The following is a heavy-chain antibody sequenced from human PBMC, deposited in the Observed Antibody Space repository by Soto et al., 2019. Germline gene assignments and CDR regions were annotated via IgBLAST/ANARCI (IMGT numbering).Heavy chain of an antibody. CDR1: GFTFSSYT. J-gene: IGHJ4*02. D-gene: IGHD7-27*01. CDR3: AKGWGDY. CDR2: ISSSGGST. V-gene: IGHV3-23*01. Sequence: EVQLLESGGGLVQPGGSLRLSCAASGFTFSSYTMSWVRQGPGKGLAWVSGISSSGGSTVYADSVKGRFTISRDNFKNTLYLQMNSLRAEDTAVYYCAKGWGDYWCQGTPVTVSS.